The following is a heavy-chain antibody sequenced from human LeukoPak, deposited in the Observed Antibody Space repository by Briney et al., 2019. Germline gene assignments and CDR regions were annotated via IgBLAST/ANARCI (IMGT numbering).Heavy chain of an antibody. V-gene: IGHV3-74*01. J-gene: IGHJ4*02. CDR3: AKDHYWSIDY. CDR1: GFDFSSNW. Sequence: GGSLRLSCAAAGFDFSSNWMHWVRHAPGQGLVWVSRIKGDGIRTNYADSVKGRFTISRDIAKNTLYLQMNSLRAEDTGVYYCAKDHYWSIDYWGRGTLATVSS. D-gene: IGHD3-3*01. CDR2: IKGDGIRT.